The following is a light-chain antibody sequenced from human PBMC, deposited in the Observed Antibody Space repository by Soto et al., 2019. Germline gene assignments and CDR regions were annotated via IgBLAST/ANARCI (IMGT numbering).Light chain of an antibody. CDR3: QQYSTYPWT. CDR1: QTISTL. J-gene: IGKJ1*01. Sequence: DIQMTQSPSTLSASVGDRVTITCRASQTISTLLAWYQQRPGKAPNLLIYKASSLESGVPSRFSGSGSGTEFTLTIFSLQPDDFATYFCQQYSTYPWTFGQGTKVDI. CDR2: KAS. V-gene: IGKV1-5*03.